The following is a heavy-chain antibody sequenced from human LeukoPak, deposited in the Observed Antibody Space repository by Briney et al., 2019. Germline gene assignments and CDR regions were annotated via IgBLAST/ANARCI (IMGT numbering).Heavy chain of an antibody. Sequence: PSETLSLTCTVSGGSISSYYWSWIRQPPGKGLEWIGYIYYSGSTNYNPSLKSRVTISADTSKNQFSLRLRSVTAADTAVYYCARGLNNRKSGRRFDVFEIWGQGTMVTVSS. V-gene: IGHV4-59*01. CDR3: ARGLNNRKSGRRFDVFEI. D-gene: IGHD1-14*01. CDR1: GGSISSYY. J-gene: IGHJ3*02. CDR2: IYYSGST.